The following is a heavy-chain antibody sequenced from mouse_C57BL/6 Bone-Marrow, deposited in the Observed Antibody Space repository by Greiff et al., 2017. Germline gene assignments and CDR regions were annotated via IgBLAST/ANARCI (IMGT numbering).Heavy chain of an antibody. V-gene: IGHV7-1*01. CDR3: ARDTYYGSSMDY. J-gene: IGHJ4*01. CDR1: GFTFSDFY. CDR2: SRNKANDYTT. Sequence: EVQVVESGGGLVQSGRSLRLSCATSGFTFSDFYMEWVRQAPGKGLEWIAASRNKANDYTTEYSASVKGRFIVSRDTSQSILYLQMNALRAEDTAIYYFARDTYYGSSMDYWGQGTSVTVSS. D-gene: IGHD1-1*01.